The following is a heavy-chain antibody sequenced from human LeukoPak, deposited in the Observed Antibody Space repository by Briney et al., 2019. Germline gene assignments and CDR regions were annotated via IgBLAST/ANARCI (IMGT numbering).Heavy chain of an antibody. V-gene: IGHV1-2*02. CDR2: INPNSGVT. J-gene: IGHJ4*02. CDR3: ARDSGMVRGTVDY. CDR1: GYTFTAYY. Sequence: GASVKVSFKASGYTFTAYYMHWVRQAPGQGLEWMGWINPNSGVTNYPQKFQGRVTMTRDTSTSTVYMELSSLRSEDTAVYYCARDSGMVRGTVDYWGQGTLVTVSS. D-gene: IGHD3-10*01.